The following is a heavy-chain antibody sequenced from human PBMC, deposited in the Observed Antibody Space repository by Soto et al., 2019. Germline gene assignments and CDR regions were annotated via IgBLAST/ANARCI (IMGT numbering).Heavy chain of an antibody. CDR2: INHSGST. Sequence: SETLSLTCTVSGGSISSSSYYWGWIRQPPGKGLEWIGEINHSGSTNYNPSLKSRVTISVDTSKNQFSLKLSSVTAADTAVYYCARRYGGAFDIWGQGTMVTVS. CDR3: ARRYGGAFDI. V-gene: IGHV4-39*07. D-gene: IGHD4-17*01. CDR1: GGSISSSSYY. J-gene: IGHJ3*02.